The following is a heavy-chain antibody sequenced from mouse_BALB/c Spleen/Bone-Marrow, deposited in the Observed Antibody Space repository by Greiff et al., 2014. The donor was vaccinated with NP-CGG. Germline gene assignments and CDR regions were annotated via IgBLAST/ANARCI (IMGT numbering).Heavy chain of an antibody. CDR2: IDPYYGDT. J-gene: IGHJ1*01. V-gene: IGHV1-39*01. D-gene: IGHD2-5*01. Sequence: VQLQQPGPELEKPGASVRISCKASGYSFSGYNLNWVKQNSGQSLEWIGNIDPYYGDTTYNQKFKGKATSTVDRSSSTAYMQLKSLTSEDSAVYYCARKAYYTNWWYFDVWGAGTTVTVSS. CDR3: ARKAYYTNWWYFDV. CDR1: GYSFSGYN.